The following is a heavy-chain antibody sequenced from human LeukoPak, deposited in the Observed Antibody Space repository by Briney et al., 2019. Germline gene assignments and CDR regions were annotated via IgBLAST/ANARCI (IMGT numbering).Heavy chain of an antibody. V-gene: IGHV3-7*01. J-gene: IGHJ6*03. CDR1: GFTVSSNY. CDR2: IKQDGSEK. D-gene: IGHD6-6*01. CDR3: ARHIAARPFYYMDV. Sequence: GGSLRLSCAASGFTVSSNYMSWVRQAPGKGLEWVANIKQDGSEKYYVDSVKGRFTISRDNAKNSLYLQMNSLRAEDTAVYYCARHIAARPFYYMDVWGKGTTVTVSS.